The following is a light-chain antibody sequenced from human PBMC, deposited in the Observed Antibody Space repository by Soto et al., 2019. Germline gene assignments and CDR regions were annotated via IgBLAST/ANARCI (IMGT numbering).Light chain of an antibody. CDR1: SSDVGDYNY. V-gene: IGLV2-14*01. CDR3: SSYSSGSTQVV. CDR2: EVT. J-gene: IGLJ2*01. Sequence: QSALTQPASVSGSPGQSITISCTGTSSDVGDYNYVSWYQQHPAKAPKLMIYEVTNRPSGISNRFSGSKSGNTASLTISGLQAEDEADYYCSSYSSGSTQVVFGGGTKLTVL.